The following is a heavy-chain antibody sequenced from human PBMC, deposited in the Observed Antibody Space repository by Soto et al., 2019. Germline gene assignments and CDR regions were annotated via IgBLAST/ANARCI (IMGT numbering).Heavy chain of an antibody. V-gene: IGHV3-21*01. J-gene: IGHJ4*02. CDR1: GFTFSSYS. Sequence: WGSLRLSCAASGFTFSSYSMNWVRQAPGKGLEWVSSISSSSSYIYYADSVKGRFTISRDNAKNSLYLQMNSLRAEDTAVYYCASHPRDSSGYWYYFDYWGQGTLVTVSS. D-gene: IGHD3-22*01. CDR2: ISSSSSYI. CDR3: ASHPRDSSGYWYYFDY.